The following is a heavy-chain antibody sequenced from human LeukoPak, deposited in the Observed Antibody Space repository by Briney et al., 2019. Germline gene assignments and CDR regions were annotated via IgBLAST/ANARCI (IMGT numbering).Heavy chain of an antibody. CDR3: ASTEWNYAR. CDR2: INYGGTT. D-gene: IGHD1-7*01. Sequence: SETLSLTCTVSGGSISSSIYYWAWIRQPPGKGPEWIGSINYGGTTYYHPSLKSRVTMSVDTSKNQFSLRLTSVTAADTAVYYCASTEWNYARWGQGTLVTVSS. J-gene: IGHJ4*02. CDR1: GGSISSSIYY. V-gene: IGHV4-39*01.